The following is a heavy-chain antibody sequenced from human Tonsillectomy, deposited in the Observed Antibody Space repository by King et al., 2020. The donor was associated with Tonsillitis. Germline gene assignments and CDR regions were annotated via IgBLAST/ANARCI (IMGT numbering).Heavy chain of an antibody. CDR3: ARAPPSITMVRGVIKPMGLLGFDY. CDR1: GFTFSSYW. V-gene: IGHV3-7*01. D-gene: IGHD3-10*01. J-gene: IGHJ4*02. Sequence: VQLVESGGGLVQPGGSLRLSCAASGFTFSSYWMSWVRQAPGKGLEWVANIKQDGSEKYYVDSVKGRFTISRDNAKNSLYLQMNSLRAEDTAVYYCARAPPSITMVRGVIKPMGLLGFDYWGQGTLVTVSS. CDR2: IKQDGSEK.